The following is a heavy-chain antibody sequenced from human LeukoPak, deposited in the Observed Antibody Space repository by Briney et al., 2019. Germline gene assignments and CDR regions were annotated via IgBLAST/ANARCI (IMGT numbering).Heavy chain of an antibody. CDR2: IKQDGSEK. V-gene: IGHV3-7*01. CDR1: GFTFSSYW. CDR3: ARLRYYGSGSYMDV. Sequence: GVLRLSCAASGFTFSSYWMSWVRQAPGKGLEWMANIKQDGSEKYYVDSVKGRFTISRDNAKNSLYLQMNSLRAEDTAVYYCARLRYYGSGSYMDVWGKGTTVTVSS. J-gene: IGHJ6*03. D-gene: IGHD3-10*01.